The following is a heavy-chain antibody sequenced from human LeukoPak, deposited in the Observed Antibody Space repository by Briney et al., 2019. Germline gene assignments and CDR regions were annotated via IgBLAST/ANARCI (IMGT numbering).Heavy chain of an antibody. V-gene: IGHV6-1*01. Sequence: SQTLSLTCAISGDSVSSNNAAWSWIRQSPSRGLEWLGRTYYRSRWFTDYALSVKSRITINPDTSRNQFSLQPNSVSPEDTAVYYCVRGSALDIWGQGTMVTVSS. CDR1: GDSVSSNNAA. J-gene: IGHJ3*02. CDR2: TYYRSRWFT. CDR3: VRGSALDI.